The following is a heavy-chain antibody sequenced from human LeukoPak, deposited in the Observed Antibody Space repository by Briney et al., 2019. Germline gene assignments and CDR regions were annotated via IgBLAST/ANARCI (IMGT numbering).Heavy chain of an antibody. Sequence: SETLSLTCTVSGGSISSGGYCWSWIRQHPGKGLEWIGYIYYSVSTYYNPSLKSRVTISVDTSKKHFSLKLSSVTAADTAVYYCARERKKGRNWFAPWGQGTLVTVSS. CDR1: GGSISSGGYC. D-gene: IGHD2/OR15-2a*01. J-gene: IGHJ5*02. V-gene: IGHV4-31*03. CDR2: IYYSVST. CDR3: ARERKKGRNWFAP.